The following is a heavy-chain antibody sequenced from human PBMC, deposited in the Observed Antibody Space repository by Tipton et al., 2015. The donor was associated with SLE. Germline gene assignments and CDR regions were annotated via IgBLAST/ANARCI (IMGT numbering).Heavy chain of an antibody. CDR3: ARGPYDYMDV. CDR1: NGSISSSPYY. CDR2: IYYSGST. Sequence: TLSLTCTVSNGSISSSPYYWGWIRQSPGKGLEWVGSIYYSGSTYYNPSLKSRVTILVDTSRNQCSLNLTSVTAADTAVYYCARGPYDYMDVWGKGTTVTVSS. V-gene: IGHV4-39*07. J-gene: IGHJ6*03.